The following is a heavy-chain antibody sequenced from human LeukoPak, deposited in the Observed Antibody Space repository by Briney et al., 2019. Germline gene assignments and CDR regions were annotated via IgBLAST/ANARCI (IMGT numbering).Heavy chain of an antibody. J-gene: IGHJ4*02. CDR1: GFTFSSCA. D-gene: IGHD3-22*01. CDR2: MTGSGDTT. CDR3: ARDLELVYYDSTGNDY. V-gene: IGHV3-23*01. Sequence: GGSLRLSCAVSGFTFSSCAMTWVRQAPGRGLEWVSTMTGSGDTTYYADSVKGRFTISRDNSKNTLYLQMNSLRAEDTAVYYCARDLELVYYDSTGNDYWGQGTLVTVSS.